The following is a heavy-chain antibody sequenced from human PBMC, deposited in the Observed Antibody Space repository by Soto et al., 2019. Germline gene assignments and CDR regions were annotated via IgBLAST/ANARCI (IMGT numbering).Heavy chain of an antibody. J-gene: IGHJ4*02. Sequence: QVQLQESGPGLVKPSQTLSLTCTVSGGSISSGGYYWSWIRQHPGKGLEWIGYIYYSGSTYYNPSLKSRVTISVDTSKNQFSLKLSSVTGADTAVYYCARMRAIYYDSQAERYFDYWGQGTLVTVSS. CDR1: GGSISSGGYY. V-gene: IGHV4-31*03. D-gene: IGHD3-22*01. CDR3: ARMRAIYYDSQAERYFDY. CDR2: IYYSGST.